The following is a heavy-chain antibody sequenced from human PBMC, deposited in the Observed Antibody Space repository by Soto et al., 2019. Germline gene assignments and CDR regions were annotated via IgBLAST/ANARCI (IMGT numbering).Heavy chain of an antibody. J-gene: IGHJ5*02. D-gene: IGHD2-15*01. Sequence: EVQLLESGGGLVQPGGSLRLSCAASGFTFSSYAMSWVRQAPGKGLEWVSAISGSGGSTYYADSVKGRFTISRDNSKITLYLQMNSLRAEDTAVYYCAKEGGGIVVVVAAFAWFDPWGQGTLVTVSS. V-gene: IGHV3-23*01. CDR3: AKEGGGIVVVVAAFAWFDP. CDR2: ISGSGGST. CDR1: GFTFSSYA.